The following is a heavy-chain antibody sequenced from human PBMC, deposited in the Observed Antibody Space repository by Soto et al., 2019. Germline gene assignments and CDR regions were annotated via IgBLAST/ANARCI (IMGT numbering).Heavy chain of an antibody. J-gene: IGHJ4*02. Sequence: QVQLVQSGAEVKKPGASVKVSCKASGYTFTSYYMHWVRQAPGQGLEWMGIINPSGGSTSYAQKFQGRVTMTRDTSTSTVYMELSSLRSEDTAVYYCAGAVRYCTNGVCTYYFDYWGQGTLVTVSS. CDR3: AGAVRYCTNGVCTYYFDY. V-gene: IGHV1-46*03. D-gene: IGHD2-8*01. CDR2: INPSGGST. CDR1: GYTFTSYY.